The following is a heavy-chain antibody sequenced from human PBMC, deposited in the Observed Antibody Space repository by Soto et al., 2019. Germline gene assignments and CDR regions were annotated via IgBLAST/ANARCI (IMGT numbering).Heavy chain of an antibody. CDR1: GGSISSSSYY. D-gene: IGHD3-10*01. CDR2: IYYSGST. V-gene: IGHV4-39*01. J-gene: IGHJ5*02. CDR3: ARVGAGMGWFDP. Sequence: QLQLQESGPGLVKPSETLSLTCTVSGGSISSSSYYWGWIRQPPGKGLEWIGSIYYSGSTYYNPSLKSRVTISVDTSKNQFFLKLGSVTAADTAVYYCARVGAGMGWFDPWGQGTLVTVSS.